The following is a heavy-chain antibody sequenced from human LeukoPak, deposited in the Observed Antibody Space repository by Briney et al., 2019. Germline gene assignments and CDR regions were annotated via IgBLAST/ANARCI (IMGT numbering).Heavy chain of an antibody. D-gene: IGHD6-13*01. Sequence: ASVKVSCTASGYTFSVHYMHWVRQAPGQGLEWMGWINPNTGATNYAQKFQGWVTMTRDMSISTTYMELSRLRSDDTAVYFCAREYISSWFDFWGQGTLVTVSS. J-gene: IGHJ4*02. CDR3: AREYISSWFDF. CDR1: GYTFSVHY. CDR2: INPNTGAT. V-gene: IGHV1-2*04.